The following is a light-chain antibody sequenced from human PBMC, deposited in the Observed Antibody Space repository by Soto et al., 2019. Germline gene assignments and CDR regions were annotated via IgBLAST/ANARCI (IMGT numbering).Light chain of an antibody. V-gene: IGLV1-51*01. CDR1: SSNIGNNY. J-gene: IGLJ1*01. CDR3: GTWDSSLSAGV. Sequence: QSVLTQPPSVSAAPGQKVTISCSGSSSNIGNNYVSWYQQLPGTAPKLLIYDINRRPSGIPDRFSGSKYGTSATLDITGLQTGDEADYYCGTWDSSLSAGVFGSGTKVTVL. CDR2: DIN.